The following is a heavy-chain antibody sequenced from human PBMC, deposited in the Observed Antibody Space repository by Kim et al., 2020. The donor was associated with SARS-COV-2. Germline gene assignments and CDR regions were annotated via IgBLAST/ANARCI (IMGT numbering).Heavy chain of an antibody. J-gene: IGHJ3*02. CDR2: VFHSGTT. V-gene: IGHV4-39*01. Sequence: SETLSLTCTVSGVPITNSSYFWGWIRQPPGKGLEWIGSVFHSGTTYYNPSLKSRVTLSVDTSSNQFSLMVPSVTAADTAVYYCARLTHTMSFFDWFFFDIWGRGTMVTASS. D-gene: IGHD3-9*01. CDR1: GVPITNSSYF. CDR3: ARLTHTMSFFDWFFFDI.